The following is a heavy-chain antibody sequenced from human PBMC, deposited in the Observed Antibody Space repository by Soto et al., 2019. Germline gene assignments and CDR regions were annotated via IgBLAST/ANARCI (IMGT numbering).Heavy chain of an antibody. CDR3: ARERKFDFWRKGLDV. V-gene: IGHV1-8*01. CDR2: MDPNSGST. Sequence: QAQLVQSGAEVKKPGASVKVSCKASGYTFTSYDINWVRHAPGQGLEWLGWMDPNSGSTGYAQNFQGRVTMTRNIPINTAHMELSSLRSEDTAVYYCARERKFDFWRKGLDVWGQGTTVTVSS. D-gene: IGHD3-3*01. J-gene: IGHJ6*02. CDR1: GYTFTSYD.